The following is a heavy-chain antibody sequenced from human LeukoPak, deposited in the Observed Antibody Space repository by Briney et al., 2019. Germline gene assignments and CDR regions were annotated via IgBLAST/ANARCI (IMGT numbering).Heavy chain of an antibody. J-gene: IGHJ5*01. V-gene: IGHV3-23*01. CDR1: GFTFSSYE. D-gene: IGHD6-19*01. Sequence: SGGSLRLSCAASGFTFSSYEMNWVRQAPGKGLEWVSSLSASGDSSYFADSVKGRFTISRDNFRNTLDLQMSSLRAEDTAVYFCAKSTARISGCPDSWGQGTLVTVSS. CDR2: LSASGDSS. CDR3: AKSTARISGCPDS.